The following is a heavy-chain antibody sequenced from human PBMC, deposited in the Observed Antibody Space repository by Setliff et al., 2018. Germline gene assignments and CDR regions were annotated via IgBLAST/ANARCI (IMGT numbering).Heavy chain of an antibody. Sequence: GGSLRLSCSVSGFTFGDYAMTWVRQAPGKGLEWVGFIRSKAYGGTTEYAASVKGRFTISRDDSESIAYLQMNSLKTEGTAVYYCIRLSSSAYYYMDTWGKGTTVTVSS. CDR1: GFTFGDYA. V-gene: IGHV3-49*04. CDR2: IRSKAYGGTT. J-gene: IGHJ6*03. CDR3: IRLSSSAYYYMDT. D-gene: IGHD6-19*01.